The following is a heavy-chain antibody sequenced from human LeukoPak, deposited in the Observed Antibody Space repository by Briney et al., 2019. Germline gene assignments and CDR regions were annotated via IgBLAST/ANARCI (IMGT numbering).Heavy chain of an antibody. Sequence: ARSLTLTCAASGFTFSSYSLHWVRQAPGKGLEWVAVISYDGSNNYYADAVKGRFTISGDNSKNTLYLQMNSLRAEDTAVYYCARDRSYFDNWGQGTLVTVSS. CDR3: ARDRSYFDN. J-gene: IGHJ4*02. CDR2: ISYDGSNN. CDR1: GFTFSSYS. V-gene: IGHV3-30*04.